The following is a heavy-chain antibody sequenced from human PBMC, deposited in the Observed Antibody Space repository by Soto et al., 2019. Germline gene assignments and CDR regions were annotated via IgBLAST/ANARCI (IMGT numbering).Heavy chain of an antibody. CDR1: GFTFSSYA. D-gene: IGHD3-10*01. V-gene: IGHV3-23*01. J-gene: IGHJ4*02. CDR2: ISGSGLNT. Sequence: EVQLLESGGGLVQPGGSLTLSCAASGFTFSSYAMSWARQAPGKGLEWVSAISGSGLNTYYAESVKGRFTISRDNSKNTLYLQLNSLRAEDTAIYYCAKAFPPYYGSGSSYYFTFWGQGTLVTVSS. CDR3: AKAFPPYYGSGSSYYFTF.